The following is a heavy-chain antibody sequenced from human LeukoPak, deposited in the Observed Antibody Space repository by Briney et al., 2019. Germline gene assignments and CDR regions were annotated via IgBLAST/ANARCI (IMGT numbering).Heavy chain of an antibody. CDR3: AGGVVGAFDI. Sequence: GGSLRLSCAASGFTFDDYAMSWVRQVPGKGLEWVSGLNWNGGSTGYAGSVQGRFTISRDNAKNSLYLQMNSLRAEDTALYYCAGGVVGAFDIWGQGTMVTVSS. CDR1: GFTFDDYA. CDR2: LNWNGGST. J-gene: IGHJ3*02. V-gene: IGHV3-20*04. D-gene: IGHD2-21*01.